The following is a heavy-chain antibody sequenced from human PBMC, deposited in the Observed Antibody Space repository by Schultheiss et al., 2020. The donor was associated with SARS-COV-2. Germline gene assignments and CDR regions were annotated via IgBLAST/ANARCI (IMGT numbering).Heavy chain of an antibody. Sequence: GESLKISCAASGFTFSSYGMHWVRQAPGKGLEWVGRIKSKTDGGTTDYAAPVKGRFTISRDDSKNTLYLQMNSLRVEDTAVYYCAKGSTVVIDWWGQGSLVTVSS. CDR3: AKGSTVVIDW. V-gene: IGHV3-15*01. D-gene: IGHD4-23*01. J-gene: IGHJ4*02. CDR2: IKSKTDGGTT. CDR1: GFTFSSYG.